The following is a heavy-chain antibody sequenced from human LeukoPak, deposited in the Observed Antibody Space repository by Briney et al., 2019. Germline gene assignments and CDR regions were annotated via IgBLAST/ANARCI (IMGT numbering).Heavy chain of an antibody. CDR1: GFTFSSYE. CDR3: AKLWTIRVQIGDY. Sequence: GGSLRLSCAASGFTFSSYEMNWVRQAPGKGLEWVSYISSSGTTYYADSVKGRFTISRDNSKNTLYLQMSSLRAEDTAVYYCAKLWTIRVQIGDYWGQGTLVTVSS. CDR2: ISSSGTT. D-gene: IGHD5-12*01. V-gene: IGHV3-48*03. J-gene: IGHJ4*02.